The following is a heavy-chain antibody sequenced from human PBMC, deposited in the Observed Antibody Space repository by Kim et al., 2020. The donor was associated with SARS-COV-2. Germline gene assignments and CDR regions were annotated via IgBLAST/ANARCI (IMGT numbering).Heavy chain of an antibody. Sequence: GGSLRLSCAASGFTFSSFGMHWVRQAPGKGLEWVAFIWYDGSNKYYADSVKGRFTISRDNSKNTLYLQMNSLTAEDTALYYCAKDWGIVGSTFGFDHWGQGTLVAVSS. J-gene: IGHJ4*02. CDR3: AKDWGIVGSTFGFDH. CDR1: GFTFSSFG. V-gene: IGHV3-30*02. CDR2: IWYDGSNK. D-gene: IGHD1-26*01.